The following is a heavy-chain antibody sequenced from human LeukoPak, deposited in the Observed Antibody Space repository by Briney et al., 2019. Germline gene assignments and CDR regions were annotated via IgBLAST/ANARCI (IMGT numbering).Heavy chain of an antibody. Sequence: SETLSLTCTVSGGSISSYYWSWIRQPPGKGLEWIGYIYYSGNTNYNPSLKSRVTISVDTSKNQFSLKLSSVTAADTAVYYCARDDHYGSSGYCYGYEGAFDIWGQGTMVTVSS. CDR3: ARDDHYGSSGYCYGYEGAFDI. D-gene: IGHD3-22*01. CDR2: IYYSGNT. CDR1: GGSISSYY. J-gene: IGHJ3*02. V-gene: IGHV4-59*01.